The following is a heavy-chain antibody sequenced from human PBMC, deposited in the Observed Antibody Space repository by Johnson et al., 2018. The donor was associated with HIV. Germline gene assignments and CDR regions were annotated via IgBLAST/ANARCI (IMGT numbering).Heavy chain of an antibody. CDR2: MSTSGSTK. CDR3: ARLRAEAQFDAFDI. D-gene: IGHD5-24*01. V-gene: IGHV3-11*04. CDR1: QFTFSDFF. J-gene: IGHJ3*02. Sequence: VQLVESGGGLAKPAWSPRLSCAASQFTFSDFFMSWIRQAPGKGPEWVAYMSTSGSTKFYADSVKGRFTISRDNAKNSLYLQMNSLRAEDTAVYYCARLRAEAQFDAFDIWGQGTMVTVSS.